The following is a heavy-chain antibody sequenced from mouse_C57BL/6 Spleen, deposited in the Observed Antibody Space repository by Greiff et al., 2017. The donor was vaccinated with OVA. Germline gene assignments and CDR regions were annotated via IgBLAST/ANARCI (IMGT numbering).Heavy chain of an antibody. Sequence: QVQLQQPGAELVRPGSSVKLSCKASGYTFTSYWMHWVKQRPIQGLEWIGNIDPSDSETHYNQKFKDKATLTVDKSSSTAYVQLSSLTSEDSAVYYCASEDSNYFDYWGQGTTLTVSS. CDR1: GYTFTSYW. D-gene: IGHD2-5*01. CDR2: IDPSDSET. CDR3: ASEDSNYFDY. J-gene: IGHJ2*01. V-gene: IGHV1-52*01.